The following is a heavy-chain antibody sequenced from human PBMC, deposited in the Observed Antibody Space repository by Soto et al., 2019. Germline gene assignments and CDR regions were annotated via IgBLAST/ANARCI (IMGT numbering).Heavy chain of an antibody. D-gene: IGHD2-15*01. CDR1: GFTFSSYA. CDR2: ISGSAIST. V-gene: IGHV3-23*01. J-gene: IGHJ4*02. Sequence: EVQVLESGGGLVQPGGSLRLSCAASGFTFSSYAMSWVRQAPGKGLEWVSRISGSAISTYYADSVKGRFTIYRDNSKNTLYLQMNSLRAEDTALYYCAKEHCSGGSCYSGDDYNRYYFDHWGQGTLVTVSS. CDR3: AKEHCSGGSCYSGDDYNRYYFDH.